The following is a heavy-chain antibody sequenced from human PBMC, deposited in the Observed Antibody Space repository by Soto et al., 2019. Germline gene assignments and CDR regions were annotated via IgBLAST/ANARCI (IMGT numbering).Heavy chain of an antibody. J-gene: IGHJ6*02. Sequence: QVQLVQSGAEVKKPGSSVKVSCKASGGTFSSYAISWVRQAPGQGLEWMGGIIPIFGTANYAQKFQGRVTITADESTSTAYMELSSLRSEDTAVDYCARIAAAGTYYYYYGMDVWGQGTTVNVSS. CDR3: ARIAAAGTYYYYYGMDV. D-gene: IGHD6-13*01. V-gene: IGHV1-69*01. CDR1: GGTFSSYA. CDR2: IIPIFGTA.